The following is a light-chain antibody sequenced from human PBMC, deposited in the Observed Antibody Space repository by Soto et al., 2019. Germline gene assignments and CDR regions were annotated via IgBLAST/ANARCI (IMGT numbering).Light chain of an antibody. CDR1: SASIASNY. V-gene: IGLV6-57*03. CDR2: ENN. Sequence: NFLLTQPHSVSESPGMTVKISCTRSSASIASNYVQWYQQRPGSAPTIVIYENNQRPSGVPDRFSGSIDSSSNSASLTISGLKTEDEADYYCQSFDSRNVVFGGGTKLTVL. CDR3: QSFDSRNVV. J-gene: IGLJ2*01.